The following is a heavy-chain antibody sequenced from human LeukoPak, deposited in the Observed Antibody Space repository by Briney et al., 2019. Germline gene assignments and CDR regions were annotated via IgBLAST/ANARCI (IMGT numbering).Heavy chain of an antibody. J-gene: IGHJ5*02. D-gene: IGHD5-24*01. CDR2: VNRDGSET. CDR1: GFALSSHW. V-gene: IGHV3-7*03. Sequence: PGGSLRLSCAASGFALSSHWMTWVRQVPGRGPEWVANVNRDGSETYYLDSVKGRFTISKDNAKNSLYLQMNSLRAEDTAVYYCAKDGGWLPKNRFDPWGQGTLVTVSS. CDR3: AKDGGWLPKNRFDP.